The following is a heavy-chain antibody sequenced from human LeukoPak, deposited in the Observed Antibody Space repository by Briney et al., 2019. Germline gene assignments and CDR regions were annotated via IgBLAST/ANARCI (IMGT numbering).Heavy chain of an antibody. D-gene: IGHD3-3*01. J-gene: IGHJ4*02. Sequence: SETLSLTCTVSGGSISGSSYYWGWIRQPPGKGLEWIGSIFYSGTTYYNPSLKSRVTISVDTSKNQFSLKLSSVTAADTAVYYCARHWSGYYWSGFDYWGQGTLVTVSS. V-gene: IGHV4-39*01. CDR1: GGSISGSSYY. CDR3: ARHWSGYYWSGFDY. CDR2: IFYSGTT.